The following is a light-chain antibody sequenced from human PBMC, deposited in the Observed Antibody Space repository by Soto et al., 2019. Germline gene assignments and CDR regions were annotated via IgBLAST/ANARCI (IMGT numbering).Light chain of an antibody. Sequence: EIVMTQSPATLSVSPGERATVSCRASQFVGSNLAWYQQKPGQAPRLLIYGASTRATGIPARFSGSGSRTEFTLTISSLQSEDFALYYCQQYNNWPPLTFGGGTKVEIK. J-gene: IGKJ4*01. CDR2: GAS. V-gene: IGKV3-15*01. CDR1: QFVGSN. CDR3: QQYNNWPPLT.